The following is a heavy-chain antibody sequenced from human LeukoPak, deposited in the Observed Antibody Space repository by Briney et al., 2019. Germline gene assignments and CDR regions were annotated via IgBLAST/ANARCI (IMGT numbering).Heavy chain of an antibody. D-gene: IGHD3-10*01. CDR1: GGSITSGGYY. CDR2: IYHSGHT. V-gene: IGHV4-30-2*01. CDR3: VMGRSIVPPNSGFDY. Sequence: SETLSLTCTVSGGSITSGGYYWSWIRQPPGKGLEWIGYIYHSGHTYYTPSLKSRVTMSVDRSKNQFSLNLSSLTAADTAVYFCVMGRSIVPPNSGFDYWGPGTLVTVSS. J-gene: IGHJ4*02.